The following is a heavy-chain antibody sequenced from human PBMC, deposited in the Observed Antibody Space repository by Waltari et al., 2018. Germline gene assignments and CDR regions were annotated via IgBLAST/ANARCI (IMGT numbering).Heavy chain of an antibody. D-gene: IGHD5-18*01. J-gene: IGHJ4*02. CDR1: GGSFSGYY. CDR2: INHSVST. CDR3: ARGGTAMLPSGY. Sequence: QVQLQQWGAGLLKPSETLSLTCAVYGGSFSGYYWSWIRQPPGKGLEWIGEINHSVSTSDNPALNSRVTISVDTSKNQFSLKLSSVTAADTAVYYCARGGTAMLPSGYWGQGTLVTVSS. V-gene: IGHV4-34*01.